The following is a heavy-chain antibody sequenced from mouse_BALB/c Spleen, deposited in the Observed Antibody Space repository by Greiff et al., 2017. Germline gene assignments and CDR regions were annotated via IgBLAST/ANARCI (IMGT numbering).Heavy chain of an antibody. CDR3: ARWGSTMITTGDY. CDR2: IYPGDGDT. V-gene: IGHV1-80*01. D-gene: IGHD2-4*01. Sequence: QVQLQQSGAELVRPGSSVKISCKASGYAFSSYWMNWVKQRPGQGLEWIGQIYPGDGDTNYNGKFKGKATLTADKSSSTAYMQLSSLTSEDSAVYFCARWGSTMITTGDYWGQGTTLTVSS. J-gene: IGHJ2*01. CDR1: GYAFSSYW.